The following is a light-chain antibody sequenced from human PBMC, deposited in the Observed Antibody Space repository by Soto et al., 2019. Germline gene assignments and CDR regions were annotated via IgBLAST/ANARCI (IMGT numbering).Light chain of an antibody. V-gene: IGKV3-11*01. CDR2: DAS. CDR1: QSVSSY. J-gene: IGKJ5*01. CDR3: QQRSNWPPIT. Sequence: EIVLTQSPATLSSSPGERATLSCRATQSVSSYLAWYQQKPGQAPRLLIDDASNRATGIPARFSGSGSGTDFPITISSLEPEDVTDYYCQQRSNWPPITFGQGTRLEIK.